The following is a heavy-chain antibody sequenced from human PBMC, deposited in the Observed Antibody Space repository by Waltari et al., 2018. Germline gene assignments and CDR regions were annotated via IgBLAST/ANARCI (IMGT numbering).Heavy chain of an antibody. CDR2: ISYDGSNK. CDR1: AFTFSSYA. J-gene: IGHJ6*02. Sequence: VQLVESGGGVVQPGRSLILSCSASAFTFSSYAMHWFRQAPGQGLEWVAVISYDGSNKYYAESVNGRFTISRDNSKNTLYLQMNSLRAKDTAVYYCARAFSRTTPGQYYYYGMDVWGQGTTVTFSS. CDR3: ARAFSRTTPGQYYYYGMDV. D-gene: IGHD1-7*01. V-gene: IGHV3-30-3*01.